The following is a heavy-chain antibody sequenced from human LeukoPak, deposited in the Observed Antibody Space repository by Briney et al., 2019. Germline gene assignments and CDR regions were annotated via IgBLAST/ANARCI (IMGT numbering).Heavy chain of an antibody. CDR2: IIPIFGTA. CDR1: GGTFSSYA. D-gene: IGHD6-19*01. Sequence: SSVKVSCKASGGTFSSYAISWVRQAPGQGLEWMGRIIPIFGTANYAQKFQGRVTITTDESTSTAYMELSSLRSEDTAVYYCARGSSASSGWHFPHIDYWGQGTLVTVSS. CDR3: ARGSSASSGWHFPHIDY. V-gene: IGHV1-69*05. J-gene: IGHJ4*02.